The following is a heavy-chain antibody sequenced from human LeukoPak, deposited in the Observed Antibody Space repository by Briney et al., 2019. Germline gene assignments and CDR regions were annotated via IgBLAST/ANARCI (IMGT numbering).Heavy chain of an antibody. CDR1: GFTFSGSA. J-gene: IGHJ4*02. Sequence: GGSLRLSRAASGFTFSGSAMHWVRQASGKGLKWVGRIRRKADNSATAYAASVTGRFTISRDDSKNTTYLQMNSLKTEDTAVYYCASLTVVTQRFDYWGQGTLVTVSS. CDR2: IRRKADNSAT. V-gene: IGHV3-73*01. CDR3: ASLTVVTQRFDY. D-gene: IGHD4-23*01.